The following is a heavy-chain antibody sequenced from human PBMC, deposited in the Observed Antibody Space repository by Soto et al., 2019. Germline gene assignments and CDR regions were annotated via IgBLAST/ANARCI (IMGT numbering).Heavy chain of an antibody. J-gene: IGHJ6*02. CDR2: VSFDGSNK. D-gene: IGHD2-8*01. CDR1: GFTFSSFG. V-gene: IGHV3-30*18. Sequence: GGSLRLSCAASGFTFSSFGMHWVRQAPGKGLEWVAAVSFDGSNKYYADFVKGQFTISRDNSKNTLYLEMHSLRAEDTAIYYCAKDSRLYGIWYRVDVWGQGTTVTVSS. CDR3: AKDSRLYGIWYRVDV.